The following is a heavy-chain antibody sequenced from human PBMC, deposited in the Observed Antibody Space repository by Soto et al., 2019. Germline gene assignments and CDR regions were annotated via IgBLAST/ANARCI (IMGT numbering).Heavy chain of an antibody. Sequence: PGESLKISCKGVGYKFGSAWIGWVRQMPGKGLEWMGIIKPGTSDIRYSPSCRGHATISADEAVSTAYLQWSSLRAEDSAVYYCARGSKDSYPGSRIFDFWGRGTLVTVSS. CDR2: IKPGTSDI. V-gene: IGHV5-51*01. D-gene: IGHD3-10*01. CDR1: GYKFGSAW. CDR3: ARGSKDSYPGSRIFDF. J-gene: IGHJ4*02.